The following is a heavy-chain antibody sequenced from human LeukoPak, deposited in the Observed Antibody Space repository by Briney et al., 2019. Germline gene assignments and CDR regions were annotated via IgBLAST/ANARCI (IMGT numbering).Heavy chain of an antibody. D-gene: IGHD5-24*01. J-gene: IGHJ4*02. CDR1: GFTFSGYW. Sequence: PGGSLRLSCAASGFTFSGYWMHWVRQAPGKGLVWVARVTRDGSGTNYADSVKGRFTISRDNGKNTLYLQMNSLRAVDTAVYYCARDGDGYNFDYWGQGTLVTVSS. CDR3: ARDGDGYNFDY. CDR2: VTRDGSGT. V-gene: IGHV3-74*01.